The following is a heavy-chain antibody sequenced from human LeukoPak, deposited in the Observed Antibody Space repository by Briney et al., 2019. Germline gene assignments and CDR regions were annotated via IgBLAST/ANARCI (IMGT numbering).Heavy chain of an antibody. CDR3: AREKRRQWLARREAFDI. CDR2: ISSNGGST. J-gene: IGHJ3*02. Sequence: GGSLRLSCAASGFTFSSYAMHWVRQAPGKGLEYVSGISSNGGSTYYANSVKGRFTISRDNSKNTLYLQMGSLRAEDMAVYYCAREKRRQWLARREAFDIWGQGTMVTVSS. D-gene: IGHD6-19*01. CDR1: GFTFSSYA. V-gene: IGHV3-64*01.